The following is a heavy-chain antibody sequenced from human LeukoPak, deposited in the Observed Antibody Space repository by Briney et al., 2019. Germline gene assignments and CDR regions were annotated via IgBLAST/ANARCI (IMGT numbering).Heavy chain of an antibody. D-gene: IGHD4-17*01. CDR3: ARHLSGDDI. CDR2: ISSGGST. J-gene: IGHJ3*02. V-gene: IGHV3-66*04. CDR1: GFIVRNRY. Sequence: GGSLRLSCAASGFIVRNRYMTWVRQAPGKGLEWVSFISSGGSTKYADSVKGRFTISRDHSKNTLYLQMNSLRVEDTAVYYCARHLSGDDIWGQGTMVTVSS.